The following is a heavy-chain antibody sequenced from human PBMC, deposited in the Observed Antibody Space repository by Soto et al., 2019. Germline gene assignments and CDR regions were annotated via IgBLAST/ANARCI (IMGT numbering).Heavy chain of an antibody. V-gene: IGHV4-39*01. D-gene: IGHD5-18*01. Sequence: PSETLSLTCTVSGGSISSSSYYWGWIRQPPGKGLEWIGSIYYSGSTYYNPSLKSRVTISVDTSKNQFSLKLSSVTAADTAVYYCARRGNTAMVTGVGYYHYYGMDVWGQGTTVTVSS. CDR1: GGSISSSSYY. CDR2: IYYSGST. J-gene: IGHJ6*02. CDR3: ARRGNTAMVTGVGYYHYYGMDV.